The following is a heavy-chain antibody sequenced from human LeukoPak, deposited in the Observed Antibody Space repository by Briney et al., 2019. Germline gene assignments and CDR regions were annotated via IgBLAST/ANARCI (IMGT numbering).Heavy chain of an antibody. CDR1: GGSLTNYY. D-gene: IGHD6-13*01. CDR3: VRGGSSSWPYYYYYMDV. V-gene: IGHV4-59*01. CDR2: SYYSGIT. J-gene: IGHJ6*03. Sequence: SETLSLTCTVSGGSLTNYYWSWIRQPPGKGLEWIGHSYYSGITDYNPSLKSRVTISVDTSKNQFSLRLSSVTAADTAVYYCVRGGSSSWPYYYYYMDVWGKGTTVTVSS.